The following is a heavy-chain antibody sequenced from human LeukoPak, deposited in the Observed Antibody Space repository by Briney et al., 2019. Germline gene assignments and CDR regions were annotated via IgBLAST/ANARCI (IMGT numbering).Heavy chain of an antibody. V-gene: IGHV4-59*08. CDR2: IYYSGST. CDR1: GGSFSNYY. Sequence: PSETLSLTCTVSGGSFSNYYWSWIRQTPGKGLEWIGYIYYSGSTNCNPSLKSRVTISVDTSKNQFSLKPSSVTAADTAVYFCARTYDSKHWYFDLWGRGTLVTVSS. CDR3: ARTYDSKHWYFDL. J-gene: IGHJ2*01. D-gene: IGHD3-22*01.